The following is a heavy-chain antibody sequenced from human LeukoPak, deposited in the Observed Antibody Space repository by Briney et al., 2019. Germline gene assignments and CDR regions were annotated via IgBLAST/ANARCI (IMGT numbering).Heavy chain of an antibody. CDR3: ARESYDSSGFYFDY. Sequence: SQTLSLTCTVSGGSISSGGYYWSWIRQHPGKGLEWIGYIYYSGSTYYNPSLKSRVTISVDTSKNQFSLKLSSVTAADTAVYYCARESYDSSGFYFDYWGQGTLVTVSS. CDR2: IYYSGST. CDR1: GGSISSGGYY. V-gene: IGHV4-31*03. D-gene: IGHD3-22*01. J-gene: IGHJ4*02.